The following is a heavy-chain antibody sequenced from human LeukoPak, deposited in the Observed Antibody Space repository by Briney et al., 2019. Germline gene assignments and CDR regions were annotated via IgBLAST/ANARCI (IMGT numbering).Heavy chain of an antibody. CDR1: EFTFSNYW. CDR3: ARDSSGADYYDSSGFDY. D-gene: IGHD3-22*01. J-gene: IGHJ4*02. Sequence: GGSLRLSCAASEFTFSNYWMHWVRHAPGKGLVWVSRINTDGSSIRYADSVKGRFTISRDNAKNTLYLQMNSLRVEDTAVYYCARDSSGADYYDSSGFDYWGEGILVTVSS. V-gene: IGHV3-74*01. CDR2: INTDGSSI.